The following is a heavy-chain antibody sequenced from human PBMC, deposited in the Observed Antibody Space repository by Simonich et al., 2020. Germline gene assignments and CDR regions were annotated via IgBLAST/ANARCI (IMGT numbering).Heavy chain of an antibody. V-gene: IGHV3-21*01. J-gene: IGHJ4*02. CDR2: ISISSIYL. CDR3: ARDRGTGVPMDY. D-gene: IGHD7-27*01. Sequence: EVQLVESGGGLVKPGGSLRLSCAASGFTFSSDSMNWVRQAPGKGVGWVSTISISSIYLYYAVTGKGRFTISRDNAKNSLYLQKNSLRAEDTDVYYCARDRGTGVPMDYWGQGTLVTVSS. CDR1: GFTFSSDS.